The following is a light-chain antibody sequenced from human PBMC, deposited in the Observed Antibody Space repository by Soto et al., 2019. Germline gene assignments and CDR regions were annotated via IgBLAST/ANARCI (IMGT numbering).Light chain of an antibody. Sequence: QSVLTQPPSVSAAPGQKVTISCSGSDSNVWKKDVSWYQQVPGTAPRLLIYDSNKRPSVIPDRFSASRSGTSAPLVVTGLQTGDEADYYCVTWESSLSAVVFGGGTKLTVL. V-gene: IGLV1-51*01. CDR3: VTWESSLSAVV. CDR1: DSNVWKKD. J-gene: IGLJ2*01. CDR2: DSN.